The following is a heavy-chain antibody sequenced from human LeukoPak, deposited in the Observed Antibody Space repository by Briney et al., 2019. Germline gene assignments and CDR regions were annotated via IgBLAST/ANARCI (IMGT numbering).Heavy chain of an antibody. CDR3: GRVSEETGSDY. D-gene: IGHD3-10*01. J-gene: IGHJ4*02. CDR1: GYTFTIYY. V-gene: IGHV1-46*01. Sequence: ASVKVSCKASGYTFTIYYMHWVRQAPGQGLEWMGIINPSGGSTSYAQKFQGRVTMTRDMSTSTVYMELSRLRSDDTAVYYCGRVSEETGSDYWGQGTLVTVSS. CDR2: INPSGGST.